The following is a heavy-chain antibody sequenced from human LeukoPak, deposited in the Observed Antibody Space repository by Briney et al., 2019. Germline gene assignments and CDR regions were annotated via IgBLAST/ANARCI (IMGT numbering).Heavy chain of an antibody. CDR1: GYTFTGYY. Sequence: ASVKVSCKASGYTFTGYYMHWVRQAPGQGLEWMGWINPNSGGTNYAQKFQGRVTMTRDTSISTAYMELRSLRSDDTAVYYCARALSGGSPFDYWGQGTLVTVSS. J-gene: IGHJ4*02. CDR2: INPNSGGT. D-gene: IGHD2-15*01. CDR3: ARALSGGSPFDY. V-gene: IGHV1-2*02.